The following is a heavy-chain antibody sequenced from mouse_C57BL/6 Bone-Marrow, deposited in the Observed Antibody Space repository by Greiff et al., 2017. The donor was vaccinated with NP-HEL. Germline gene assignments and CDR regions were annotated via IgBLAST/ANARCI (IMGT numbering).Heavy chain of an antibody. CDR2: LYPGDGDT. D-gene: IGHD1-1*01. CDR3: ARGDYGSSRFGYAMDY. V-gene: IGHV1-80*01. Sequence: QVQLQQSGAELVKPGASVKISCKASGYAFRSSWMNWVKERPGKGLEWIGQLYPGDGDTKYNGKCKGKATLTADKSSSTAYRQVRSLTSGDSAVYFCARGDYGSSRFGYAMDYWGQGTSVTVSS. CDR1: GYAFRSSW. J-gene: IGHJ4*01.